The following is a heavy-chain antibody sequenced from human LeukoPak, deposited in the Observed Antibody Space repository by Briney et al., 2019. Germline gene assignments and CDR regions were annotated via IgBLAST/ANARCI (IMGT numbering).Heavy chain of an antibody. CDR1: GYTFTSYY. Sequence: ASVKVSCKASGYTFTSYYMHWVRQAPGQGLEWMGIINPSGGSTSYAQKFQGRVTMTRDTSTSTVYMELSRLKSEDTAVYYCARDWIGYVDFWGQGTLVTVSS. V-gene: IGHV1-46*01. J-gene: IGHJ4*02. CDR2: INPSGGST. D-gene: IGHD3-10*01. CDR3: ARDWIGYVDF.